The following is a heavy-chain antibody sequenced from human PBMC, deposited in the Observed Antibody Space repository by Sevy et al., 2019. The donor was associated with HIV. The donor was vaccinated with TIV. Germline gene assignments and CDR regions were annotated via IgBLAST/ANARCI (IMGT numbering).Heavy chain of an antibody. D-gene: IGHD3-3*01. Sequence: GGSLRLSCAASGFTFSSYWMHWVRQAPGKGLVWVSRINSDGSSTSYADSVKGRFTISRDNAKNTLYLQMDSLRAEDTAVYYCSRGGDFWSGYSDYFDYWGQGTLVTVSS. CDR1: GFTFSSYW. J-gene: IGHJ4*02. CDR3: SRGGDFWSGYSDYFDY. V-gene: IGHV3-74*01. CDR2: INSDGSST.